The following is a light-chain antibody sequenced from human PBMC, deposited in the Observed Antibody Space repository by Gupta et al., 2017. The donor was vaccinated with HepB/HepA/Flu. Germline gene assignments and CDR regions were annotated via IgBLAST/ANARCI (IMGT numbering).Light chain of an antibody. Sequence: DIQMTQSPSSLSASVGDRVTITCRASQSISSYLHWYQQKPGKGPKLLIYTEYSLQSGVPSRFSGSGSGTDFTLTISRLQPEDVATYYCQQSYSTPRTVGQGTKVEIK. CDR2: TEY. J-gene: IGKJ1*01. CDR3: QQSYSTPRT. V-gene: IGKV1-39*01. CDR1: QSISSY.